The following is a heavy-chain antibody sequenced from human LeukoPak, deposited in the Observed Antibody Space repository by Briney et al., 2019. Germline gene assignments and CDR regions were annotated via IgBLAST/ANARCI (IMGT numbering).Heavy chain of an antibody. CDR2: INHSGST. CDR3: ARGKWGRYYGMDV. D-gene: IGHD1-26*01. Sequence: SETLSLTCAVYGGSFSGYYWSWIRQPPGKGLEWIGEINHSGSTNYNPSLKSRVTISVDTSKNQFSLKLSSVTAADTAVYYCARGKWGRYYGMDVWGQGTTVTVSS. CDR1: GGSFSGYY. J-gene: IGHJ6*02. V-gene: IGHV4-34*01.